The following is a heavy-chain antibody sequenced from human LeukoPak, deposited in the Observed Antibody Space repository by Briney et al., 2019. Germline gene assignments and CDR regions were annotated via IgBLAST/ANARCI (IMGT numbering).Heavy chain of an antibody. CDR3: AKDGVGSSSSL. Sequence: PGGSLRLSCTVSGLTFDTYGMSWVRQAPGKGLEWVSAISGSGGSTYYADSVKGRFTISRDNSKNTLYLQMNSLRAEDTAVYYCAKDGVGSSSSLWGQGTLVTVSS. J-gene: IGHJ4*02. D-gene: IGHD6-6*01. V-gene: IGHV3-23*01. CDR2: ISGSGGST. CDR1: GLTFDTYG.